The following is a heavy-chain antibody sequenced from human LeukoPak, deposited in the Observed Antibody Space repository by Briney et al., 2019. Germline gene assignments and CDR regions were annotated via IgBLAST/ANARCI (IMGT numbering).Heavy chain of an antibody. J-gene: IGHJ4*02. CDR1: GFTFSSYA. V-gene: IGHV3-30-3*01. D-gene: IGHD6-13*01. CDR3: ARSYRAAAGTVGDY. CDR2: ISYDGSNK. Sequence: GGSLRLSCAASGFTFSSYAMHWVRQALGKGLEWVAVISYDGSNKYYADSVKGRFTISRDNSKNTLYLQMNSLRAEDTAVYYCARSYRAAAGTVGDYWGQGTLVTVSS.